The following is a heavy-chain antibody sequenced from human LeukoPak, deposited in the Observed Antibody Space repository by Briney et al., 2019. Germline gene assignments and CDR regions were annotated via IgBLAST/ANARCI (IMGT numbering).Heavy chain of an antibody. J-gene: IGHJ3*02. D-gene: IGHD6-13*01. Sequence: SGTLSLTCTVSGGSISSYYWSWIRQPPGKGLEWIGYIYYSGSTNYNPSLKSRVTISVDTSKNQFSLKLRSVTAADTAVYYCARDREQQLVRFYNAFDIWGQGTMVTVSS. CDR2: IYYSGST. CDR3: ARDREQQLVRFYNAFDI. CDR1: GGSISSYY. V-gene: IGHV4-59*12.